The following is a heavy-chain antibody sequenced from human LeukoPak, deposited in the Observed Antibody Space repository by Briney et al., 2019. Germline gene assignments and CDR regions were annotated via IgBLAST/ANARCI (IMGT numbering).Heavy chain of an antibody. J-gene: IGHJ4*02. D-gene: IGHD3-10*01. V-gene: IGHV4-39*07. CDR1: GGSISSNSYY. CDR3: ARGTLMWFGAKMEYYFDS. Sequence: SETLSLTCAVSGGSISSNSYYWGWIRQPPGKGLEWIGSIYYSGSTYYNPSLKSRVTISVDTSKNQFSLRLNSVTAADTAVYYCARGTLMWFGAKMEYYFDSWGQGTPLAVSS. CDR2: IYYSGST.